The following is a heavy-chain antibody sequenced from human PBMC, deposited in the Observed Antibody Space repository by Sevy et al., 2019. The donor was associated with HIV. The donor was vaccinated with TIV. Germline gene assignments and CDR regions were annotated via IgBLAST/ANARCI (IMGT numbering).Heavy chain of an antibody. CDR1: GYTFTGYY. CDR2: IYPNSGGT. Sequence: ASVKVSCKASGYTFTGYYMHWVRQAPGQGLEWMGWIYPNSGGTNYAQKFQGRVTMTRDTSISTAYMELSRLRSDDTAVYYCARERVYCSGGSCKPGGWFDPWGQGTLVTVSS. J-gene: IGHJ5*02. CDR3: ARERVYCSGGSCKPGGWFDP. V-gene: IGHV1-2*02. D-gene: IGHD2-15*01.